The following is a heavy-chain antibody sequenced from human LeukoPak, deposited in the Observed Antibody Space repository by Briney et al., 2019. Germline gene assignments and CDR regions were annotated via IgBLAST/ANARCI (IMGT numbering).Heavy chain of an antibody. Sequence: SETLSLTCTVSGGSISSYYWSWIRQPPGKGLEWIGYIYYSGSTNYNPSLKSRVTISIDTPNNQFSLKMNSVTAADTAVYYCARAPPGRPFDYWGQGTLVTVSS. CDR2: IYYSGST. CDR3: ARAPPGRPFDY. D-gene: IGHD6-6*01. CDR1: GGSISSYY. V-gene: IGHV4-59*12. J-gene: IGHJ4*02.